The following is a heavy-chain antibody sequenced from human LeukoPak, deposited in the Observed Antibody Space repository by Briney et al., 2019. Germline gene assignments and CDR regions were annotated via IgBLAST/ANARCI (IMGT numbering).Heavy chain of an antibody. CDR3: ARDGTYCGGDCHYYYYYYMDV. J-gene: IGHJ6*03. D-gene: IGHD2-21*02. CDR2: ISSSSSYI. Sequence: GGSLRLSCAASGFTFSSYSMNWVRQAPGKGLEWVSSISSSSSYIYYADSVKGQFTISRDNAKNSLYLQMNSLRAEDTAVYYCARDGTYCGGDCHYYYYYYMDVWGKGTTVTVS. CDR1: GFTFSSYS. V-gene: IGHV3-21*01.